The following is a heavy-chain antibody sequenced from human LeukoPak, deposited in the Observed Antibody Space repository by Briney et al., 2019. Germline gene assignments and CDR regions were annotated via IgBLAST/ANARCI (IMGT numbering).Heavy chain of an antibody. J-gene: IGHJ6*02. CDR1: GYTFTAYY. CDR2: INPNSGGT. V-gene: IGHV1-2*06. CDR3: ASVYKYGMDV. Sequence: AASVRVSCTALGYTFTAYYMHWVRQAPGQGLEWMGRINPNSGGTNYAQKFQGRATLTRATSTSTVYMELSSLRSEDTAVYYCASVYKYGMDVWGQGTTVIVSS.